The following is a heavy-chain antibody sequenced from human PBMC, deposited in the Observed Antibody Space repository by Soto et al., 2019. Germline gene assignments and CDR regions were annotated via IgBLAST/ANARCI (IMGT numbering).Heavy chain of an antibody. CDR2: IDWDDDK. CDR1: VFSLSTSGMC. Sequence: VSGPTLVNPTQTLTLTCTFSVFSLSTSGMCVNWVRQPPGKALEWLARIDWDDDKYYSTSLKTRLTISKDTSKNQVVLTMTNMDPVDTATYYCARMERYSSSWFRVDYWGQGALVTVSS. J-gene: IGHJ4*02. D-gene: IGHD6-13*01. CDR3: ARMERYSSSWFRVDY. V-gene: IGHV2-70*11.